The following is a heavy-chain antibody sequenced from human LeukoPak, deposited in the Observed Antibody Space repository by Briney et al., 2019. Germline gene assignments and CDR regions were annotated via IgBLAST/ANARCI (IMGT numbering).Heavy chain of an antibody. V-gene: IGHV3-48*02. Sequence: PGGSLRLSCAASGFTFSTYSMNWVRQAPGKGLEWVAYISRSSSSKHFADSVKGRFTISRDNAKDSLYLQMNSLSDEDTAVYYCAISSTHSSACCLDFWGQGTLVIVSS. CDR3: AISSTHSSACCLDF. J-gene: IGHJ4*02. D-gene: IGHD6-19*01. CDR2: ISRSSSSK. CDR1: GFTFSTYS.